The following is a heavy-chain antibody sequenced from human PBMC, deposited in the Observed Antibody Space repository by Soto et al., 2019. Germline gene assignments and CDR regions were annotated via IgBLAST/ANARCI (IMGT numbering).Heavy chain of an antibody. V-gene: IGHV4-59*11. J-gene: IGHJ6*02. CDR3: AREHGSFYYDSSGRYYYYYYGMDV. D-gene: IGHD3-22*01. CDR1: GGSISSLY. CDR2: IYYSGST. Sequence: SETLSLTCTVSGGSISSLYWSWIRQPPGKGLEWIGYIYYSGSTNYNPSLKSRVTISVGTSKNQFSLKLSSVTAADTAVYYCAREHGSFYYDSSGRYYYYYYGMDVWGQGTTVTVSS.